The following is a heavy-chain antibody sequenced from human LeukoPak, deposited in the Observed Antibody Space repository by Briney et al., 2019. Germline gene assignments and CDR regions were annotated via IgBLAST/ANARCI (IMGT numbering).Heavy chain of an antibody. CDR2: ISSSSTYI. Sequence: GGSLRLSCAASGLTFSSYSTNWVRQAPGKGLVWVSSISSSSTYIYYADSLKGRFTTSRDNAKNSLYLQMNSLRAEDTAVYYCARVQGIAAAGDYWGQGTLVTVSS. CDR1: GLTFSSYS. CDR3: ARVQGIAAAGDY. V-gene: IGHV3-21*01. J-gene: IGHJ4*02. D-gene: IGHD6-13*01.